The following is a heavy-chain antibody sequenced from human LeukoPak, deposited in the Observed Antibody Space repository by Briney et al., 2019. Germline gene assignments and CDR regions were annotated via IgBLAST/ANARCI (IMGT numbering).Heavy chain of an antibody. D-gene: IGHD6-19*01. V-gene: IGHV1-18*01. CDR1: GYTFTYYG. CDR2: INTDTAIT. CDR3: ARVYSIAVAERGEDFDY. Sequence: ASVKVSCKASGYTFTYYGISWVRQAPGQGLEWMGWINTDTAITNYAQKFQDRVTMTKDTSTSTAYMELRSLRSDDTAVYYCARVYSIAVAERGEDFDYWGQGTLVTVSS. J-gene: IGHJ4*02.